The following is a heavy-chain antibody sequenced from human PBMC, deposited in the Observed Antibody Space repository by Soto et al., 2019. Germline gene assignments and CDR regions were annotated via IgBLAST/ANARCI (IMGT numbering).Heavy chain of an antibody. J-gene: IGHJ4*02. CDR3: ARTGYYYDSSGYYSNDY. CDR1: GGSVSSGSYY. CDR2: IYYSGST. Sequence: SETLSLTCTVSGGSVSSGSYYWSWIRQPPGKGLEWIGYIYYSGSTNYNPSLKSRVTISVDTSKNQFSLKLSSVTAADTAVNYCARTGYYYDSSGYYSNDYWGQGTLVTVSS. V-gene: IGHV4-61*01. D-gene: IGHD3-22*01.